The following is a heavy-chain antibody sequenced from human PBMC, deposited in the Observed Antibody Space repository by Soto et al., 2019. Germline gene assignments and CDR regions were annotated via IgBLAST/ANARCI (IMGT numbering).Heavy chain of an antibody. CDR3: ARDPYYYDSHYYYGMDV. CDR1: GFSFNRHW. Sequence: EVQLVESGGGLVQRGGSLRLSCAASGFSFNRHWMSWVRQAPGKGLQWVASIKRDGSEKYYVDSVKGRFTISRDNVKNSLSLQMNSLRAEDTAVYYCARDPYYYDSHYYYGMDVWGQGTTVTVSS. J-gene: IGHJ6*02. V-gene: IGHV3-7*01. CDR2: IKRDGSEK. D-gene: IGHD3-22*01.